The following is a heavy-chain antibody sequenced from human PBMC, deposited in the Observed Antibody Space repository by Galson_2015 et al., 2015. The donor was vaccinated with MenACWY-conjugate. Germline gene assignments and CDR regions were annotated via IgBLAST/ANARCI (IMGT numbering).Heavy chain of an antibody. D-gene: IGHD3-10*01. J-gene: IGHJ4*02. V-gene: IGHV3-7*01. CDR3: ARDFAGGFV. Sequence: SLRLSCAASGFIFNSYSMNWVRQAPGKGLEWVANIKYDGSEEYYLESVEGRFTISRDNAKNSLYLQMNSLRAGDTAVYYCARDFAGGFVWGQGTLVSVSS. CDR1: GFIFNSYS. CDR2: IKYDGSEE.